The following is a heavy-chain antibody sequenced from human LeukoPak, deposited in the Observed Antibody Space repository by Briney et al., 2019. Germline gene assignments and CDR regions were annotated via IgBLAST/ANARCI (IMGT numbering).Heavy chain of an antibody. CDR2: VSADGGST. Sequence: PGGSLRLSCAASGFTFNIFAINWVRQAPGKGLGYVSAVSADGGSTYYANSVKGRFTISRDNSKNMLYLQMGSLRGDDMAVYYCARRQCTSSSCYLDYWGQGTLVTVSS. CDR1: GFTFNIFA. D-gene: IGHD2-2*01. J-gene: IGHJ4*02. CDR3: ARRQCTSSSCYLDY. V-gene: IGHV3-64*01.